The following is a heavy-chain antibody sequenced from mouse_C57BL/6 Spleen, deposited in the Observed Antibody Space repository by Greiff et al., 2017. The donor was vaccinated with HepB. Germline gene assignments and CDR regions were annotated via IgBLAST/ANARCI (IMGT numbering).Heavy chain of an antibody. D-gene: IGHD2-4*01. Sequence: EVQLQQSVAELVRPGASVKLSCTASGFNIKNTYMHWVKQRPEQGLEWIGRIDPANGSTKYAPKFQCTATITADTSSNTAYLQLSSLTSEDTAIYYCARWDYYDYDYAMDYWGPGTSVTVSS. J-gene: IGHJ4*01. CDR3: ARWDYYDYDYAMDY. V-gene: IGHV14-3*01. CDR1: GFNIKNTY. CDR2: IDPANGST.